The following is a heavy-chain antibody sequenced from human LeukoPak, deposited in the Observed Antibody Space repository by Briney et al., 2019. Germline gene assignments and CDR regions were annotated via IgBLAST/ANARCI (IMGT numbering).Heavy chain of an antibody. V-gene: IGHV3-11*01. Sequence: GGSLRLSCAASGFTFSDYYMSWIRQAPGKGLEWVSYISSSGSTIYYADSVKGRFTISRDNAKNSLYLQMNSLRAEDTAVYYCAREDRRGYYYGMDVWGQGTTVTVSS. J-gene: IGHJ6*02. CDR2: ISSSGSTI. CDR1: GFTFSDYY. D-gene: IGHD3-10*01. CDR3: AREDRRGYYYGMDV.